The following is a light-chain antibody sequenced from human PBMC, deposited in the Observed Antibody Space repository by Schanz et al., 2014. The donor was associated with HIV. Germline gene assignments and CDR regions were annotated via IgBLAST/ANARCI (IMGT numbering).Light chain of an antibody. Sequence: QSALTQPASVSGSPGQSITISCTGTSSDVGSNNLVSWYQQHPGKVPKLMIYDVSNRPSGVSNRFSGSKSGNTASLTISGLQAEDEADYYCSSYTSSSTYVFGTGTKLTVL. CDR3: SSYTSSSTYV. CDR1: SSDVGSNNL. CDR2: DVS. V-gene: IGLV2-14*02. J-gene: IGLJ1*01.